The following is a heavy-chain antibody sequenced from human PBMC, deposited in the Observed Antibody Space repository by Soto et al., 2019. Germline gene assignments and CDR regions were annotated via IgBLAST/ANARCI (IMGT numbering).Heavy chain of an antibody. D-gene: IGHD3-3*01. V-gene: IGHV4-31*03. Sequence: PSETLSLTCTVSGGSISSGGYYWSWIRQHPGKGLEWIGYIYYSGSTYYNPSLKSRVTISVDTSKNQFSLKLSSVTAADTAVYYCARAAGTLTEYYDFWSGYDVAFDIWGQGTMVTVSS. CDR1: GGSISSGGYY. J-gene: IGHJ3*02. CDR2: IYYSGST. CDR3: ARAAGTLTEYYDFWSGYDVAFDI.